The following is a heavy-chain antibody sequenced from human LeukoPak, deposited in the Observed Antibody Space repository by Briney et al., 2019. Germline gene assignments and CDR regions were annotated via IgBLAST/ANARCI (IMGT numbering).Heavy chain of an antibody. CDR2: INQSGSS. D-gene: IGHD2-21*02. V-gene: IGHV4-34*01. CDR1: GGSFSGFY. J-gene: IGHJ6*03. CDR3: ARSLCGGDCYSSRWLPLYGYYYYYMDV. Sequence: PSETLSLTCAVYGGSFSGFYLTWVRQAPGKGLECIGEINQSGSSSYNPSRKSRVTMSVHRSKNQVSLTLRSVAAAGTAVYYCARSLCGGDCYSSRWLPLYGYYYYYMDVWGKGTTVSVSS.